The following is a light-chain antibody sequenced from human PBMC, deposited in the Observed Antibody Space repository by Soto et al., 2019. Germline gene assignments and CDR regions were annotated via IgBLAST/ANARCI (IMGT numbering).Light chain of an antibody. CDR3: MQGTHWPIT. V-gene: IGKV2-30*02. CDR2: KVS. J-gene: IGKJ5*01. CDR1: QXLVHSDGIAY. Sequence: DVVMTQSPLSLPVTLVQPASISCXSSQXLVHSDGIAYFSWFQQRPGRSPRRLIYKVSNRDSGVPARFSGSGSGTDFALKISRVEAEDVGVYYCMQGTHWPITFGQGTRLEIK.